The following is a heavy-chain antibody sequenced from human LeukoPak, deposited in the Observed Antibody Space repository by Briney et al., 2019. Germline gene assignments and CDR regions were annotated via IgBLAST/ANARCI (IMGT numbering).Heavy chain of an antibody. V-gene: IGHV3-53*01. CDR1: GLTVSSNY. J-gene: IGHJ1*01. Sequence: PGGSLRLSCAAAGLTVSSNYMSWARQAPGKGLEWVSVMYRSDATYYSDSVKGRFTMSRDISKNTVYLQMDSLRSEDTAVYYCARDLPDQGANWGQGTLVIASS. D-gene: IGHD1-14*01. CDR3: ARDLPDQGAN. CDR2: MYRSDAT.